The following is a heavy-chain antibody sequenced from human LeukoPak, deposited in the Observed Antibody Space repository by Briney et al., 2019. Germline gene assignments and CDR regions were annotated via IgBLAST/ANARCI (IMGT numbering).Heavy chain of an antibody. D-gene: IGHD2-15*01. CDR1: GFDFSGFY. CDR3: TRQDCSGGGCSYVDY. CDR2: IRSKPSSYTT. Sequence: GGSLRLSCAASGFDFSGFYMHWVRQASGRGLEWVGLIRSKPSSYTTVYAASVKGRFTISREDSKNTTYLQMNSLKAEDTAVYYCTRQDCSGGGCSYVDYWGQGTLATVSS. J-gene: IGHJ4*02. V-gene: IGHV3-73*01.